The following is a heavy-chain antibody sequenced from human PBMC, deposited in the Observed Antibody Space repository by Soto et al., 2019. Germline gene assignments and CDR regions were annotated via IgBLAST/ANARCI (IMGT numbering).Heavy chain of an antibody. Sequence: QVQLVQSGAEVKKPGSSVKVSCKASGGTFSSYAISWVRQAPGQGLEWMGGIIPIFGTASYGQKFQGRVTIPADAPTSTAYIELSSLRPEDTAVYYCSRGGVDIVVVVAAHPPTCYYGLDVWGQGTTVTVSS. CDR2: IIPIFGTA. CDR1: GGTFSSYA. V-gene: IGHV1-69*01. CDR3: SRGGVDIVVVVAAHPPTCYYGLDV. D-gene: IGHD2-15*01. J-gene: IGHJ6*02.